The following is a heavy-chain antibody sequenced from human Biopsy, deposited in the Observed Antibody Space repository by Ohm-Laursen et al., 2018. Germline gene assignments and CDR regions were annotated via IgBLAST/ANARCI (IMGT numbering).Heavy chain of an antibody. D-gene: IGHD6-19*01. V-gene: IGHV1-24*01. Sequence: GASVKVSCKFSGDTLTDLSMHWLRQAPGEGLEWLGGFAPEDGATFYAHKFQGRVTVTEDTSTDTAYMELNSLRSEDTAVYYCATGIRTGWYYLDSWGQGTLVTVSS. CDR1: GDTLTDLS. CDR2: FAPEDGAT. J-gene: IGHJ4*02. CDR3: ATGIRTGWYYLDS.